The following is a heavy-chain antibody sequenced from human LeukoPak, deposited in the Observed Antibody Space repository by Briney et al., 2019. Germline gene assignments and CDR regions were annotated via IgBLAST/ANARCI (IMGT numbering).Heavy chain of an antibody. D-gene: IGHD5-18*01. CDR1: GDSITSNY. Sequence: SETLSLTCTVSGDSITSNYWSWIRQPPGKGLEWIGSIYYSGSTYYNPSLKSRVTISVDTSKNQFSLKLSSVTAADTAVYYCARRGYSYGSKDYWGQGTLVTVSS. J-gene: IGHJ4*02. CDR2: IYYSGST. V-gene: IGHV4-39*01. CDR3: ARRGYSYGSKDY.